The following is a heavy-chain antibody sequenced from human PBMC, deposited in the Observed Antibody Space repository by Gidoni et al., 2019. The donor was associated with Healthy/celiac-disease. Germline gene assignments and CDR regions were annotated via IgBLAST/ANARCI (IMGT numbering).Heavy chain of an antibody. CDR2: ISGSGGST. CDR3: APPRGPSAARPLPLDY. D-gene: IGHD6-6*01. V-gene: IGHV3-23*01. J-gene: IGHJ4*02. CDR1: GFTFSSYA. Sequence: EVQLLESGGGLVQPGGSLRLSCAASGFTFSSYAMSWVRQAPGKGLEWVSAISGSGGSTYYADSVKGRFTISRDNSKNTLYLQMNSLRAEDTAVYYCAPPRGPSAARPLPLDYWGQGTLVTVSS.